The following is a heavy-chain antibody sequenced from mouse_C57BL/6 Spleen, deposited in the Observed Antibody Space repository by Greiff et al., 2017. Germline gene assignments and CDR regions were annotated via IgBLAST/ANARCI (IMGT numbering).Heavy chain of an antibody. CDR1: GYSITSGYD. V-gene: IGHV3-1*01. CDR2: ISYSGST. D-gene: IGHD2-4*01. J-gene: IGHJ3*01. Sequence: EVQLQESGPGMVKPSQSLSLTCTVTGYSITSGYDWHWIRHFPGNKLEWMGYISYSGSTNYNPSLKSRISITHDTSKNHFFLKLNSVTTEDTATYYCAREDGMGLRPRGFAYWGQGTLVTVSA. CDR3: AREDGMGLRPRGFAY.